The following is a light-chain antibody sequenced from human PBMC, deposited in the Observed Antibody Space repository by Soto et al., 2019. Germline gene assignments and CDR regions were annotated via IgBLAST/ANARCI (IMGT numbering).Light chain of an antibody. J-gene: IGKJ5*01. CDR2: DAS. V-gene: IGKV3D-20*01. CDR1: QTVSSNS. CDR3: QQYGSSLIT. Sequence: EIVLTQSPATLSLSPGERATLSCGASQTVSSNSLAWYQQKPGLAPRLLIYDASSRATGIPDRFSGSGSGTDFTLTISRLEPEDFAVYYCQQYGSSLITFGQGTRLEIK.